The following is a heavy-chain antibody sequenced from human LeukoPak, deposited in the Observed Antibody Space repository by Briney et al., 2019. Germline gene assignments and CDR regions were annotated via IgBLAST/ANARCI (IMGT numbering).Heavy chain of an antibody. V-gene: IGHV1-69*04. CDR3: AREGSDTAMVKGHFDY. CDR2: IIPILGIA. J-gene: IGHJ4*02. D-gene: IGHD5-18*01. CDR1: GGTFSSYA. Sequence: GASVKVSCKASGGTFSSYAISWLRQAPGQGLEWMGRIIPILGIANYAQKFQGRVTITADKSTSTAYMELSSLRSEDTAVYYCAREGSDTAMVKGHFDYWGQGTLVTVSS.